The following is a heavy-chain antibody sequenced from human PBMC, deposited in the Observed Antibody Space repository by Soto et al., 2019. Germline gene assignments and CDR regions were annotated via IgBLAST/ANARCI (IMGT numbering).Heavy chain of an antibody. D-gene: IGHD3-22*01. CDR1: GGIFSNYV. Sequence: QVQLVQSGAEVKKPGSSVKVACKASGGIFSNYVLNWVRQAPGQGLEWMGGIIPIFGTGNYAQKFQGRVTITADESTTTASMELRGLRSEDTAVYYCARRYYNSSGYSDYWGQGTLVTVSS. V-gene: IGHV1-69*01. CDR3: ARRYYNSSGYSDY. J-gene: IGHJ4*02. CDR2: IIPIFGTG.